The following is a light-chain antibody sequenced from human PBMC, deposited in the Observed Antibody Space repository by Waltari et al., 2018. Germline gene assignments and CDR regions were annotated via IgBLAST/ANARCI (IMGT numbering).Light chain of an antibody. CDR1: QSVSSN. Sequence: EIVMTQSPATLSVSTGERATLTCRASQSVSSNLAWYQQKPSQAPRLLIYGASTRATGIPARFSGSGSGTEFTLTISSMQSEDFAVYYCQQYNNWPPMTFGQGTKVEIK. CDR3: QQYNNWPPMT. J-gene: IGKJ1*01. CDR2: GAS. V-gene: IGKV3-15*01.